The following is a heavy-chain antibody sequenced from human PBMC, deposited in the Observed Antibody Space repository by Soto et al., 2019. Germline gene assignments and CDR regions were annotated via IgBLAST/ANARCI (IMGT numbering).Heavy chain of an antibody. CDR3: ARIRYRTNSNGHVTPWDPIDL. J-gene: IGHJ3*01. CDR1: GFSLPSYC. CDR2: INLDGSEE. V-gene: IGHV3-7*01. D-gene: IGHD4-4*01. Sequence: GGSLRLSCAASGFSLPSYCMTWGRQAPGKGLEWVANINLDGSEENYVDSVKGRFIISRDNAHNSIYLGMNNLRSEDTAVYFCARIRYRTNSNGHVTPWDPIDLWGQGTMVTVSS.